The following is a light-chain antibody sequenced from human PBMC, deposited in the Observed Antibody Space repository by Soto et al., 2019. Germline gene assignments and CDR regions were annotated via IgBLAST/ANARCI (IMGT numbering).Light chain of an antibody. V-gene: IGLV2-14*01. CDR1: SSDVGAYNY. CDR2: EVS. Sequence: QSALTQPASVSGSPGQSITISCTGTSSDVGAYNYVSWYQQQSGKAPKLMIHEVSNRPSGVSNRFSGSESGNTASLTIPGLQAEDEADYYCSSYTTSRAYVFGIGTKV. J-gene: IGLJ1*01. CDR3: SSYTTSRAYV.